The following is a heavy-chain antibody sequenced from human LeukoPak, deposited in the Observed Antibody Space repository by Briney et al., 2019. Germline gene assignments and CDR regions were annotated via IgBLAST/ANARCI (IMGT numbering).Heavy chain of an antibody. CDR2: IKSKTDGGTT. V-gene: IGHV3-15*01. CDR1: GFTFSSYA. D-gene: IGHD6-13*01. Sequence: GSLRLSCAASGFTFSSYAMSWVRQAPGKGLEWVGRIKSKTDGGTTDYAAPVKGRFTISRDDSKNTLYLQMNSLKTEDTAVYYCARYRAAAYFDYWGQGTLVTVSS. CDR3: ARYRAAAYFDY. J-gene: IGHJ4*02.